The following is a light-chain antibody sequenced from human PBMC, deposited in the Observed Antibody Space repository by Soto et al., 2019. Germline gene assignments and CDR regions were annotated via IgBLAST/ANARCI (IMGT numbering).Light chain of an antibody. CDR2: DVS. Sequence: QSVLTQPASVSGSPGQSITISCTGTSSDVGGYNYVSWYQQHPGKAPKLMIYDVSNRPSGVSNRFSGSKSVNTAALTISGLQAEDEADYYCSSYTSSSTYVFGTGTKLTVL. CDR1: SSDVGGYNY. V-gene: IGLV2-14*01. CDR3: SSYTSSSTYV. J-gene: IGLJ1*01.